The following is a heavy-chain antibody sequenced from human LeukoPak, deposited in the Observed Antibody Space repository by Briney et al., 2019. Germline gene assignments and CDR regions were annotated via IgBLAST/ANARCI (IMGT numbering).Heavy chain of an antibody. CDR2: IRYDGSNK. V-gene: IGHV3-30*02. CDR1: GFTFSSYG. Sequence: GGSLRLSCAASGFTFSSYGMHWVRQAPGKGLEWMSFIRYDGSNKYYADSVKGRFTISRDNSKNTLYLQMNSLRAEDTAVYYCAQGYSYGFVYWGQGTLVTVSS. CDR3: AQGYSYGFVY. J-gene: IGHJ4*02. D-gene: IGHD5-18*01.